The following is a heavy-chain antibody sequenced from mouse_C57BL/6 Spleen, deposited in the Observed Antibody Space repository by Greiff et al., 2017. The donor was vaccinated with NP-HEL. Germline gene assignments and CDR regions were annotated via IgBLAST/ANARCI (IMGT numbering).Heavy chain of an antibody. CDR2: IYPSDSET. V-gene: IGHV1-61*01. D-gene: IGHD2-3*01. CDR1: GYTFTSYW. CDR3: ARSRDGPPRGYFDV. Sequence: VKLQQPGAELVRPGSSVKLSCKASGYTFTSYWMDWVKQRPGQGLEWIGNIYPSDSETHYNQKFKDKATLTVDKSSSTAYMQLSSLTSEDSAVYYCARSRDGPPRGYFDVWGTGTTVTVSS. J-gene: IGHJ1*03.